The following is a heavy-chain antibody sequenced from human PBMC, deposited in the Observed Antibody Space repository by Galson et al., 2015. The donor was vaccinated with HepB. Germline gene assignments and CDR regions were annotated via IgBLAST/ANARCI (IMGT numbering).Heavy chain of an antibody. J-gene: IGHJ3*02. Sequence: LSLTCTVSGGSISSGGYYWSWIRQHPGKGLEWIGYIYYSGSTYYNPSLKSRVTISVDTSKNQFSLKLSSVTAADTAVYYCARALTTVVTLPANAFDIWGQGTMVTVSS. CDR3: ARALTTVVTLPANAFDI. CDR2: IYYSGST. D-gene: IGHD4-23*01. V-gene: IGHV4-31*03. CDR1: GGSISSGGYY.